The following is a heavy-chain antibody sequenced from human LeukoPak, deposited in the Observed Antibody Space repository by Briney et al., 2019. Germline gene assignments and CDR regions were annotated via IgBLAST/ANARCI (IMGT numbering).Heavy chain of an antibody. CDR2: IVTKSGGT. Sequence: ASVKVSCKASGYTFSDYYMHWVRPAPGQGLEWMGWIVTKSGGTKYAEKFQGRVTMTRETSISTGYMELSGLRSDDTAVYYCARADFWSGYYYYYGMDVWGQGTTVTVSS. J-gene: IGHJ6*02. D-gene: IGHD3-3*01. CDR1: GYTFSDYY. V-gene: IGHV1-2*02. CDR3: ARADFWSGYYYYYGMDV.